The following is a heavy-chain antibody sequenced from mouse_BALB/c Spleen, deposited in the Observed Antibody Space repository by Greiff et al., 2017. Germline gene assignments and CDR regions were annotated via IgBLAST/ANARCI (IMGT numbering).Heavy chain of an antibody. J-gene: IGHJ3*01. CDR3: GRGRDGNDAWFAY. D-gene: IGHD2-2*01. Sequence: VQLKESGPGLVAPSQSLSITCTVSGFSFTSYGVHWVRQPPGKGLEWLGVIWTGGSTNYNSALMSRLSISKDNSTSQVFLKMNSLQTDDTAMYYCGRGRDGNDAWFAYWGQGTLVTVSA. CDR1: GFSFTSYG. V-gene: IGHV2-9*02. CDR2: IWTGGST.